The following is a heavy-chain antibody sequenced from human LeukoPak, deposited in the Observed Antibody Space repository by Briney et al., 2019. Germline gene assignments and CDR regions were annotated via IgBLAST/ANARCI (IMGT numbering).Heavy chain of an antibody. D-gene: IGHD3-3*01. J-gene: IGHJ1*01. Sequence: ASVKVSCKASGYTFTGYYMHWVRQAPGQGLEWMGWINPNSGGTNYAQKFQGRVTMTRDTSISTAYMELSRLRSDDTAVYYCARGDYGFWSGREYFQHWGQGTLVTVSS. CDR1: GYTFTGYY. CDR3: ARGDYGFWSGREYFQH. CDR2: INPNSGGT. V-gene: IGHV1-2*02.